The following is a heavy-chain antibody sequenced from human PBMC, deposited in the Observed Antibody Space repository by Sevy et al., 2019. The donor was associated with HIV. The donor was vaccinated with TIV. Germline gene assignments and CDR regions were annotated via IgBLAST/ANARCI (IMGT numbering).Heavy chain of an antibody. D-gene: IGHD5-12*01. V-gene: IGHV3-21*01. CDR1: GFTFSSYS. J-gene: IGHJ3*02. Sequence: GGSLRLSCAASGFTFSSYSMNWVRQAPGKGLEWVSSISSSSCYIYYADSVKGRFTISRDNAKNSLYLQMNSLRAEDTAVYYCARVPDGYTTDAFDIWGQGTMVTVSS. CDR3: ARVPDGYTTDAFDI. CDR2: ISSSSCYI.